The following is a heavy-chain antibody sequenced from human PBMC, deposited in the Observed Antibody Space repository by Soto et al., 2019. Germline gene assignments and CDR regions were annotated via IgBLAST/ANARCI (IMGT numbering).Heavy chain of an antibody. CDR3: ARPGYSSGWSLDY. D-gene: IGHD6-19*01. CDR2: IYYSGST. Sequence: SETLSLTCTVSGGSISSSSYYWGWIRQPPGKGLEWIGSIYYSGSTYYNPSLKSRVTISVDTSKNQFSLKLSSVTAADTAVYYCARPGYSSGWSLDYWGQGTLVTLS. J-gene: IGHJ4*02. V-gene: IGHV4-39*01. CDR1: GGSISSSSYY.